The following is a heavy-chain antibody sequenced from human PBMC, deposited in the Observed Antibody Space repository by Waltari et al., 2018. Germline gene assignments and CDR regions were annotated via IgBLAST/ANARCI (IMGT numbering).Heavy chain of an antibody. V-gene: IGHV4-34*01. CDR1: GGSFSGYY. CDR3: ARGGGYCSSTSCRYSRRFDP. D-gene: IGHD2-2*01. J-gene: IGHJ5*02. Sequence: QVQLQQWGAGLLKPSETLSLTCAVYGGSFSGYYWSWIRQPPGKGREWIGEINHSGSTNYNPSLKSRVTISVDTSKNQFSLKLSSVTAADTAVYYCARGGGYCSSTSCRYSRRFDPWGQGTLVTVSS. CDR2: INHSGST.